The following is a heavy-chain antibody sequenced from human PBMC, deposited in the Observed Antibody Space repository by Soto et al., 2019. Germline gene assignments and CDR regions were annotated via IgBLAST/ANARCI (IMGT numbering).Heavy chain of an antibody. V-gene: IGHV4-34*01. Sequence: SETLSLTCAVYGGSFSGYYWSWIRQPPGKGLEWIGEINHSGSTNYNQSLKSRVTISVDTSKNQFSLKLSSVTAADTAVYYCARVIAATNYYYGMDVWGQGTTVTVSS. D-gene: IGHD6-13*01. CDR3: ARVIAATNYYYGMDV. J-gene: IGHJ6*02. CDR1: GGSFSGYY. CDR2: INHSGST.